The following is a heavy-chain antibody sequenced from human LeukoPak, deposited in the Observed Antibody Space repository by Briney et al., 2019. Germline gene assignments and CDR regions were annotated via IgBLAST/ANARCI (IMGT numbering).Heavy chain of an antibody. Sequence: SETLSLTCTVSGGSISSGDYYWSWIRQPPGKGLEWIGYIFYSGNTYYNPSLKSRVTISVDMSKNQFSLKLSSVTAADTAVYYCARLGPGIAAAGSRKYFQHWGQGTLVTVSS. J-gene: IGHJ1*01. CDR3: ARLGPGIAAAGSRKYFQH. CDR1: GGSISSGDYY. V-gene: IGHV4-30-4*01. D-gene: IGHD6-13*01. CDR2: IFYSGNT.